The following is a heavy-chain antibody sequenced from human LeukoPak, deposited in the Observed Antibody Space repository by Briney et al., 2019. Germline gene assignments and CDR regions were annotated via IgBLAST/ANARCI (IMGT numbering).Heavy chain of an antibody. CDR1: GGSLSSYY. CDR3: AGGIAGRPDWFDP. CDR2: IYYSGST. Sequence: SETLSLTCTVSGGSLSSYYWSWIRQPPGRGLEWIGYIYYSGSTNYNPSLKSRVTISVDTSKNQFSLKLSSVTAADTAVYYCAGGIAGRPDWFDPWGQGTLVTVSS. J-gene: IGHJ5*02. V-gene: IGHV4-59*01. D-gene: IGHD1-26*01.